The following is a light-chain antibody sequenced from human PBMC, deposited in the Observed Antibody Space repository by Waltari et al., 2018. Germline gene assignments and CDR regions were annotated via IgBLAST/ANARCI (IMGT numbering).Light chain of an antibody. J-gene: IGKJ3*01. CDR1: QGISSY. V-gene: IGKV1-9*01. CDR3: QQIISYPFT. Sequence: IQLTQSPSSLSASIGARVTLPCRASQGISSYLAWYQQQPRKAPKLLIYYASTLQTGVPSRFSGSGSGTDFTLTISRLQPEDFATYYCQQIISYPFTFGPGTKV. CDR2: YAS.